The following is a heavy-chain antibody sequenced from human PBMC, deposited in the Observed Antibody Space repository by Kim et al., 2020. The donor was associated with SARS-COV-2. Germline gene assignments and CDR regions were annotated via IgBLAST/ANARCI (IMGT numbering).Heavy chain of an antibody. V-gene: IGHV4-59*08. J-gene: IGHJ3*02. CDR2: IYYSGST. Sequence: SETLSLTCTVSGGSISSYYWSWIRQPPGKGLEWIGYIYYSGSTNYNPSLKSRVTISVDTSKNQFSLKLSSVTAADTAVYYCARLSAAGLRAFDIWGQGTMVTVSS. CDR1: GGSISSYY. D-gene: IGHD6-13*01. CDR3: ARLSAAGLRAFDI.